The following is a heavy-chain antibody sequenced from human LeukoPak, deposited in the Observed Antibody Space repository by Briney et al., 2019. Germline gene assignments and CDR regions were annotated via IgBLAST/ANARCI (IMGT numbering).Heavy chain of an antibody. V-gene: IGHV3-21*01. CDR2: ISSSSSYI. Sequence: GGSLRLSCAASGFTFSSYSMNWVRQAPGKGLDWVSSISSSSSYIYYADSVKGRFTISRDNAKNSLYLQMNSLRAQDTAVHYCARAYGYGGGYWGQGTLVTVSS. J-gene: IGHJ4*02. CDR3: ARAYGYGGGY. CDR1: GFTFSSYS. D-gene: IGHD5-12*01.